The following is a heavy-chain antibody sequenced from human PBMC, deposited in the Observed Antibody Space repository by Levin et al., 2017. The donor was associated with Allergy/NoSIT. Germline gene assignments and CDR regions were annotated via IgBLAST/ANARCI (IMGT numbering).Heavy chain of an antibody. D-gene: IGHD6-19*01. CDR3: ARDSGSGLDY. CDR1: GFTFSNYG. CDR2: IGSAGDT. V-gene: IGHV3-13*01. J-gene: IGHJ4*02. Sequence: PGGSLRLSCAASGFTFSNYGMDWVRQATGKGPEWVSHIGSAGDTYYADSVKGRFTISRENAKTSLFLQMNSLRAGDTAVYYCARDSGSGLDYWGQGTLVTVSS.